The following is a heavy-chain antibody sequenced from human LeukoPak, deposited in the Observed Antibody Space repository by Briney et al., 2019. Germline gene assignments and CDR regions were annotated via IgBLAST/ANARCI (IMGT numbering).Heavy chain of an antibody. Sequence: SETLSLTCTVSGGSISDAAYYWSWIRQYPGEGLEWIGYIYYSGSTYYNPSLKSRVTISVDTSKNQFSLKLSSVTAADTAVYYCASSIAARRGFDYWGQGTLVTVPS. CDR1: GGSISDAAYY. CDR2: IYYSGST. D-gene: IGHD6-6*01. J-gene: IGHJ4*02. V-gene: IGHV4-30-4*01. CDR3: ASSIAARRGFDY.